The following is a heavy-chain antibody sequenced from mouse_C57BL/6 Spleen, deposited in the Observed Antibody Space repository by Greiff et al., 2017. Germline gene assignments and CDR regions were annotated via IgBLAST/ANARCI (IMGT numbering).Heavy chain of an antibody. Sequence: QVQLQQPGAELARPGASVKLSCKASGYTFTSYGISWVKQRTGQGLEWIGEIDPRSGNTYYNEKFKGKATLPADKSSSTAYMGLRSLTSEDSAVYFCARCYYYDSSYVRAMDYWGQGTSVTVSS. D-gene: IGHD1-1*01. CDR2: IDPRSGNT. V-gene: IGHV1-81*01. J-gene: IGHJ4*01. CDR1: GYTFTSYG. CDR3: ARCYYYDSSYVRAMDY.